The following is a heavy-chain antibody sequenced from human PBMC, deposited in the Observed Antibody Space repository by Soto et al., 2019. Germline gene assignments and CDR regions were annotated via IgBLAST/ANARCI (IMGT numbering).Heavy chain of an antibody. J-gene: IGHJ4*02. Sequence: SETLSLPCTVSGGSINTFYWCWVRQPAGKGLEWIGRIFSSGSTSFNPALESRVAMSVDTSKNHFSLNLSSVTAADMAVYYCAREGSYSAYNFAHGIQLWSFDFWGQGALVTVSS. CDR3: AREGSYSAYNFAHGIQLWSFDF. CDR2: IFSSGST. CDR1: GGSINTFY. V-gene: IGHV4-4*07. D-gene: IGHD5-12*01.